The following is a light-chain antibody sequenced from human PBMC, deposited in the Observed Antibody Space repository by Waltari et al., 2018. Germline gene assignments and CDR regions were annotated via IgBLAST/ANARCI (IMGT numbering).Light chain of an antibody. CDR3: QQRINWPRT. Sequence: ETVLTQSPGTLALSPGERATLSCRASQNIGSSLAWYQHIPCQAPRPLFYDASNRANGIPARFSGSGSGTYFTLTISSLDPEDFAVYYCQQRINWPRTFGQGTKVEIK. CDR1: QNIGSS. CDR2: DAS. V-gene: IGKV3-11*01. J-gene: IGKJ1*01.